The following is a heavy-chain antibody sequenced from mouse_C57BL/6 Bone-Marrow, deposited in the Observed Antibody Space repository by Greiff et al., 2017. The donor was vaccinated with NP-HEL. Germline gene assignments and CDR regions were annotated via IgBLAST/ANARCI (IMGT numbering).Heavy chain of an antibody. CDR3: ARGHYGYYAMDY. D-gene: IGHD1-1*02. CDR1: GYTFTDYY. J-gene: IGHJ4*01. V-gene: IGHV1-26*01. CDR2: INPNNGGT. Sequence: VQLQQSGPELVKPGASVKISCKASGYTFTDYYMNWVKQSHGKSLEWIGDINPNNGGTSYNQKFKGKATLTVDKSSSTAYMERRSLTSEDSAGYYCARGHYGYYAMDYWGQGTSVTVSS.